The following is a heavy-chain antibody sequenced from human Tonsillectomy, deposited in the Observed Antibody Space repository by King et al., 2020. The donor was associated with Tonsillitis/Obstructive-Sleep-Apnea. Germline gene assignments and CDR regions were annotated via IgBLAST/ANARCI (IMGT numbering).Heavy chain of an antibody. CDR1: GGSFSGYY. V-gene: IGHV4-34*01. CDR2: INHGEST. D-gene: IGHD5-18*01. CDR3: AGSGYSYGFVY. Sequence: VQLQQWGAGLLKPSETLSLPCVVYGGSFSGYYWSWIRQPPGKGLDWIGEINHGESTNYNPSLKSRVTISVDTSKNQFSLKLSSVTAADTAVFYCAGSGYSYGFVYWGQGTLVTVSS. J-gene: IGHJ4*02.